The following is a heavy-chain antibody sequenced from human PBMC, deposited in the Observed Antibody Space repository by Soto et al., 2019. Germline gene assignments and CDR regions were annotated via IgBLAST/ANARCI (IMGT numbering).Heavy chain of an antibody. Sequence: XETLSLTCAVYGGSFSGYYGSWIRQPPGKGLEWIGEINHSGSTNYNPSLKSRVTISVDTSKNQFSLKLSSVTAADTAVYYCARVAVVAPHNWFDPWGQGTLVTVSS. CDR3: ARVAVVAPHNWFDP. V-gene: IGHV4-34*01. CDR1: GGSFSGYY. CDR2: INHSGST. J-gene: IGHJ5*02. D-gene: IGHD2-2*01.